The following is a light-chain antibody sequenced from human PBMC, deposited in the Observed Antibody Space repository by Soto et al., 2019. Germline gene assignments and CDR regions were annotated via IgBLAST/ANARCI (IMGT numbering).Light chain of an antibody. Sequence: EIVLTQSPGTLSLSPGERATLSCRASQSVSSSYLAWYQQKPGQAPRLLIYGASSRATGIPDRFSGSGSGTDFTFAISRLEPEDFAVYYCQQDGSSPRFRQMYTFGQGTKLEIK. CDR3: QQDGSSPRFRQMYT. V-gene: IGKV3-20*01. CDR2: GAS. CDR1: QSVSSSY. J-gene: IGKJ2*01.